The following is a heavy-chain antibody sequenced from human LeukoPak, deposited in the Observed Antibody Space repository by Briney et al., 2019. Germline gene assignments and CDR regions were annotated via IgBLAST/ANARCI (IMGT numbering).Heavy chain of an antibody. CDR1: GYTFTSYV. V-gene: IGHV1-8*01. D-gene: IGHD3-22*01. Sequence: ASVKVSCKASGYTFTSYVINWVRQATGQGLEWMGWMNPNSGNTGYAQKFQGRVTMTRNTSISTAYMELSSLRSEDTAVYYCARHYYDSSGAAFDIWGQGTMVTVSS. J-gene: IGHJ3*02. CDR2: MNPNSGNT. CDR3: ARHYYDSSGAAFDI.